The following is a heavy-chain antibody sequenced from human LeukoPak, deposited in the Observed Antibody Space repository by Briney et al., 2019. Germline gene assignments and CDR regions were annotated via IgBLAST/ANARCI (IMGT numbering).Heavy chain of an antibody. J-gene: IGHJ6*03. Sequence: ASVKVSCKASGYTFTSYDINWVRQVTGQGLEWMGRMNPNSGNTGYAQKFQGRVTITRNTSISTSFMELSSLRSEDTAVYYCARRAVGNSYYYYMDVWGKGTTVTVSS. CDR3: ARRAVGNSYYYYMDV. CDR2: MNPNSGNT. V-gene: IGHV1-8*03. D-gene: IGHD6-19*01. CDR1: GYTFTSYD.